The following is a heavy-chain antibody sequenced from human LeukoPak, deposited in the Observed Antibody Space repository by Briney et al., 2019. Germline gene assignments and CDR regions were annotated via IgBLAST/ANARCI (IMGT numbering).Heavy chain of an antibody. J-gene: IGHJ5*02. Sequence: HAGGSLRLSCAASGFTFSSHYMTWVRQAPGKGLEWVANIKQDDSEIRYVDSVRGRFTISRDNAKNLLYLQMNSLRAEDTAVYYCARDRGIAADGTVGWFDPWGQGTLVAVSS. CDR1: GFTFSSHY. CDR3: ARDRGIAADGTVGWFDP. CDR2: IKQDDSEI. V-gene: IGHV3-7*01. D-gene: IGHD6-13*01.